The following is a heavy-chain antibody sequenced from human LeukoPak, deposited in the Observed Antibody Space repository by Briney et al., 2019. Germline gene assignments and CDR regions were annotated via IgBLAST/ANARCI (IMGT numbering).Heavy chain of an antibody. D-gene: IGHD3-3*01. CDR3: AREDVVGTYYDFWSGYFNGAFDI. V-gene: IGHV3-7*01. CDR1: GFTFSSYW. Sequence: GGSLRLSCAASGFTFSSYWMSWVRQAPGKGLEWVANIKQDGSEKYYVDSVKGRFTISRDNAKNSLYLQMNSLRAEDTAVCYCAREDVVGTYYDFWSGYFNGAFDIWGQGTMVTVSS. J-gene: IGHJ3*02. CDR2: IKQDGSEK.